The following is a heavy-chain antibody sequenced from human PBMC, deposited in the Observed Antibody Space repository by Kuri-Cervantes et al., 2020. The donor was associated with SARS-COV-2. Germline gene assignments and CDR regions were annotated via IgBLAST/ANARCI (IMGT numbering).Heavy chain of an antibody. CDR2: INHSGST. CDR3: ARGRGIQWDAFDI. D-gene: IGHD5-12*01. V-gene: IGHV4-34*01. Sequence: GSLRLSCAVYGGSFSGYYWSWIRQPPGKGLEWIGEINHSGSTNYNPSLKSRVTISVDTSKNQFSLKLSSVTAADTAVYYCARGRGIQWDAFDIWGQGTMVTVSS. J-gene: IGHJ3*02. CDR1: GGSFSGYY.